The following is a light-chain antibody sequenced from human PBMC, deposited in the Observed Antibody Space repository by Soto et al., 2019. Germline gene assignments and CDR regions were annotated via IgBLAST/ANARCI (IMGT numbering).Light chain of an antibody. CDR3: CSYARSRV. J-gene: IGLJ2*01. CDR1: SSGVGTYNF. CDR2: EGN. V-gene: IGLV2-23*01. Sequence: QSALTQPASVSGSPGQSITISCTGTSSGVGTYNFVSWYQHHPGKAPKLMIYEGNKRPSGVSNRFSGSKSDNTASLTISGLQAEDEADYSCCSYARSRVFGGGTKVTVL.